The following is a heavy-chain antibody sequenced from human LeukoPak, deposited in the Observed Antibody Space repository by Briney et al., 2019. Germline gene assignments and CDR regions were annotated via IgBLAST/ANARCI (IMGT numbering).Heavy chain of an antibody. V-gene: IGHV1-2*02. D-gene: IGHD5-18*01. J-gene: IGHJ4*02. CDR3: ARGGGYTYGLYYFDY. CDR1: GYTFIHHY. CDR2: INPNSDDT. Sequence: ASVKVSCKASGYTFIHHYIHGVRQAPGKGVEWMGWINPNSDDTNYAQKFQDRVTITRDTSISTAYMELSSLRSDDTAVYYCARGGGYTYGLYYFDYWGQGTLVTVSS.